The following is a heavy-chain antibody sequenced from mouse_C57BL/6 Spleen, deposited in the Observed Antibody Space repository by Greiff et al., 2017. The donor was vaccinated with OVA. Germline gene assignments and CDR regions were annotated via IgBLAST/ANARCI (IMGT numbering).Heavy chain of an antibody. CDR2: INPSSGYT. D-gene: IGHD2-3*01. CDR3: ARDDGPTYAMDY. V-gene: IGHV1-7*01. Sequence: QVQLQQPGTELVKPGASVKLSCKASGYTFTSYWMHWVKQRPGQGLEWIGYINPSSGYTKYNQKFKDKATLTADKSSSTAYMQLSSLTYEDSAVYYCARDDGPTYAMDYWGQGTSVTVSS. CDR1: GYTFTSYW. J-gene: IGHJ4*01.